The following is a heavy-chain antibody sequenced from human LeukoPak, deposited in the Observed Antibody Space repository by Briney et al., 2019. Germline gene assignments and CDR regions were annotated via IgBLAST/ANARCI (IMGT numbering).Heavy chain of an antibody. CDR3: ARDLPPAAPKGAFDI. J-gene: IGHJ3*02. Sequence: PSETLSLTCTVSGGSISSSSYYWGWIRQPPGKGLEWIGSIYYSGSTYYNPSLKSRVTISVDTSKNQFSLKLSSVTAADTAVYYCARDLPPAAPKGAFDIWGQGTMVTVSS. CDR2: IYYSGST. CDR1: GGSISSSSYY. D-gene: IGHD6-25*01. V-gene: IGHV4-39*07.